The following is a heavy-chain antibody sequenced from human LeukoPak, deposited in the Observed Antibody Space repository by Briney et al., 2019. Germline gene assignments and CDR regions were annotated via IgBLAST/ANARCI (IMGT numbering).Heavy chain of an antibody. Sequence: SETLSLTCTVSGGSISSYYWSWIRQPPGKGLEWIGYIYTSGSTNYNPPLKSRVTISVDTSKNQFSLKLSSVTAADTAVYYCARQRVPALNWFDPWGQGTLVTVSS. CDR1: GGSISSYY. J-gene: IGHJ5*02. CDR3: ARQRVPALNWFDP. CDR2: IYTSGST. V-gene: IGHV4-4*09. D-gene: IGHD2-2*01.